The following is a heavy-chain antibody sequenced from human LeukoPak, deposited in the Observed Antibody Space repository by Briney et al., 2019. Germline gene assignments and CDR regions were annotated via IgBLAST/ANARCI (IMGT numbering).Heavy chain of an antibody. CDR1: GYTFTNYY. D-gene: IGHD4-23*01. Sequence: GASVEVSCKASGYTFTNYYMFWVRQAPGQGLEWMGRINPSGGSTSYAQKFQGRVTMTRDTSTSTVYMELSSLRSEDTAVYYCARGPTTVVPFDYWGQGTLVTVSS. CDR3: ARGPTTVVPFDY. V-gene: IGHV1-46*01. CDR2: INPSGGST. J-gene: IGHJ4*02.